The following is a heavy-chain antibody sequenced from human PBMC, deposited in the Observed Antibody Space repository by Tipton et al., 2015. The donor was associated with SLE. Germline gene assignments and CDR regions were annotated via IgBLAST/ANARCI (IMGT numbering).Heavy chain of an antibody. CDR2: IYYSGST. CDR1: GGSISSGDYY. J-gene: IGHJ4*02. Sequence: LRLSCTVSGGSISSGDYYWSWIRQPPGKGLEWIGYIYYSGSTNYNPSLKSRVTISVDTSKNQFSLKLSSVTAADTAVYYCARGVRQLVRGYYFDYWGQGTLVTVSS. CDR3: ARGVRQLVRGYYFDY. D-gene: IGHD6-13*01. V-gene: IGHV4-61*08.